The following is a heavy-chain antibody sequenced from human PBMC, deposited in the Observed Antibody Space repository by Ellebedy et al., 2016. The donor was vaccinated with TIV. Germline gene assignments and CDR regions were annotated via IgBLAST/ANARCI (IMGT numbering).Heavy chain of an antibody. D-gene: IGHD3/OR15-3a*01. J-gene: IGHJ4*02. Sequence: GGSLRLSCAVSGFSVSANYMSWVRQPPGKGLEWVSIIYSSGITYYPDSVKGRFTISRDTSKNTVSLQINSLRAEDTAVYYYSRVDLGLAFHSWGRGTLVTVSS. CDR1: GFSVSANY. CDR3: SRVDLGLAFHS. V-gene: IGHV3-53*01. CDR2: IYSSGIT.